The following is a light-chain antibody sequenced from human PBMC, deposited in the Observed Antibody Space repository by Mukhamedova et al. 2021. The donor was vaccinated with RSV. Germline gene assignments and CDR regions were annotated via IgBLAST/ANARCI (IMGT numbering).Light chain of an antibody. V-gene: IGLV2-23*02. CDR2: DVT. CDR3: FSYAGRDSPV. Sequence: KLVIYDVTERPSGVSDRFSGSKSDNTASLTISGLQAEDEADYYCFSYAGRDSPVFGGVTQLTVL. J-gene: IGLJ7*01.